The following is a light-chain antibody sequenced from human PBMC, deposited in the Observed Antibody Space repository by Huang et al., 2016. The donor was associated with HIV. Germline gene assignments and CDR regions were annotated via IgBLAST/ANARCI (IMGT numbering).Light chain of an antibody. Sequence: DIQMTQSPSSLSASVGDRVTITCQASQGISTYLNWYQQQPGKAPKLLIYDASNLETGVPSRFTGSGSTTDFNFTISRLQPEDIATYYCQQYHNFPLPFGPGTKVDT. CDR1: QGISTY. V-gene: IGKV1-33*01. J-gene: IGKJ3*01. CDR3: QQYHNFPLP. CDR2: DAS.